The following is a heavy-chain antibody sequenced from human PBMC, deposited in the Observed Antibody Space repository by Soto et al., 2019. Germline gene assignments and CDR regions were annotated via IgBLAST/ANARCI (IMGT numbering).Heavy chain of an antibody. Sequence: PVGSLRLSCAASGFTFSTYGMQWVRQAPGKRLEWVAVISYDGYLKYYVDAVKGRFTVARDNSKNTLFLEMNSLRVEDTAVYFCAKDFKVSGSHYGTLNYYYGMDVWGQGTTVTVSS. J-gene: IGHJ6*02. V-gene: IGHV3-30*18. D-gene: IGHD3-10*01. CDR2: ISYDGYLK. CDR3: AKDFKVSGSHYGTLNYYYGMDV. CDR1: GFTFSTYG.